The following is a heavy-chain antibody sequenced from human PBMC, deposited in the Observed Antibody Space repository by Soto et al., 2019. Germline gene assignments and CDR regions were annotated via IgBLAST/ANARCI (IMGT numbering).Heavy chain of an antibody. V-gene: IGHV3-7*01. Sequence: GGSLRLSCAASGFTFSSYWMSWARQAPGKGLEWVANIKQDGSEKYYVDSVKGRFTISRDNAKNSLYLQMNSLRAEDTAVYYCARGGFYFDYYYGMDVWGQGTTVTVSS. CDR3: ARGGFYFDYYYGMDV. CDR1: GFTFSSYW. J-gene: IGHJ6*02. D-gene: IGHD1-26*01. CDR2: IKQDGSEK.